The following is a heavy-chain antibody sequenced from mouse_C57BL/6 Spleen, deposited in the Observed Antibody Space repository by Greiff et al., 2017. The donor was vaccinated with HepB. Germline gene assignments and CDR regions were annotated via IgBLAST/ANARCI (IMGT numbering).Heavy chain of an antibody. CDR2: IYPSDSET. J-gene: IGHJ4*01. CDR3: ARGYGSSRPYAMDY. D-gene: IGHD1-1*01. CDR1: GYTFTSYW. V-gene: IGHV1-61*01. Sequence: VQLQQPGAELVRPGSSVKLSCKASGYTFTSYWMDWVKQRPGQGLEWIGNIYPSDSETHYNQKFKDKATLTVDKSSSTAYMQLSSLTSEDSAVYYCARGYGSSRPYAMDYWGQGTSVTVSS.